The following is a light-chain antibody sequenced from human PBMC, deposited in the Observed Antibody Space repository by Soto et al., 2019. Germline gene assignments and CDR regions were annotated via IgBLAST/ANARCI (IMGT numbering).Light chain of an antibody. Sequence: EVVLTQSPGTLSLSPGERATLSCTASQSVRNNYLAWYQQRPGQAPRLLIHDASSRATGIPDRFSGGGSGTDFTLTISGLEPEDFAVYYCQQYGSSPRTFGQGTKVDIK. V-gene: IGKV3-20*01. CDR2: DAS. CDR3: QQYGSSPRT. J-gene: IGKJ1*01. CDR1: QSVRNNY.